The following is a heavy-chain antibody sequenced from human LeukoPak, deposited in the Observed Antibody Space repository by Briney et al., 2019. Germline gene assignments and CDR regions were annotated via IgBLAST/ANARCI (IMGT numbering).Heavy chain of an antibody. Sequence: GESLKISCKGSGYSFTSYWIGWVRQMPGKGLEWMGIIYPGDSDTRYSPSFQGQVTISADKSISTAYLQWSSLKASDTAMYYCARIGRTPTIFGVVRSSLNWFDPWGQGTLVTVSS. D-gene: IGHD3-3*01. V-gene: IGHV5-51*01. CDR2: IYPGDSDT. J-gene: IGHJ5*02. CDR1: GYSFTSYW. CDR3: ARIGRTPTIFGVVRSSLNWFDP.